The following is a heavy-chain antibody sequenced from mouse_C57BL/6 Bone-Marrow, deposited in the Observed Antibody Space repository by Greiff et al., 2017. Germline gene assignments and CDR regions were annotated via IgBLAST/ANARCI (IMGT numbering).Heavy chain of an antibody. D-gene: IGHD1-1*01. Sequence: QVQLQQSGAELAKPGASVKLSCKASGYTFTSYWMHWVKQRPGQGLEWIGYINPSSGYTKYNQKFKDKATLTADKSSSTAYMQLSSLTSEDSAVYYCARDYYGSSFWFAYWGQGTLVTVSA. CDR3: ARDYYGSSFWFAY. CDR2: INPSSGYT. CDR1: GYTFTSYW. J-gene: IGHJ3*01. V-gene: IGHV1-7*01.